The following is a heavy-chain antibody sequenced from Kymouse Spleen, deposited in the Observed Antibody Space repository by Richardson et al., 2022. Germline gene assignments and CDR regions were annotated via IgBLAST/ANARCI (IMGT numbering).Heavy chain of an antibody. CDR2: ISSSSSYI. CDR3: ARSIVATRFFDY. V-gene: IGHV3-21*03. D-gene: IGHD5-12*01. CDR1: GFTFSSYS. Sequence: EVQLVESGGGLVKPGGSLRLSCAASGFTFSSYSMNWVRQAPGKGLEWVSSISSSSSYIYYADSVKGRFTISRDNAKNSLYLQMNSLRAEDTAVYYCARSIVATRFFDYWGQGTLVTVSS. J-gene: IGHJ4*02.